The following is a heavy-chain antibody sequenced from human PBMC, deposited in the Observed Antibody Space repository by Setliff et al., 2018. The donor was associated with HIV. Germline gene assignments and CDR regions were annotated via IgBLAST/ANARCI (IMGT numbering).Heavy chain of an antibody. CDR3: ARGGFRWSGSYADY. CDR1: GGSVTNKY. J-gene: IGHJ4*02. D-gene: IGHD1-26*01. Sequence: SETLSLTCAVSGGSVTNKYWTWIRQPPGKGLGWIGEIKHSGSTNYNPSLKSRVTISVDTAKNQFSLNLTSVTAADTAVYYCARGGFRWSGSYADYWGQGTLVTVSS. V-gene: IGHV4-34*01. CDR2: IKHSGST.